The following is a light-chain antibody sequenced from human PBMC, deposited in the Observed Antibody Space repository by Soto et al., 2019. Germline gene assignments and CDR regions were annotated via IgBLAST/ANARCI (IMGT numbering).Light chain of an antibody. J-gene: IGLJ2*01. Sequence: QSVLTQPPSASGSPGQSVTISCTGTSSDVGGYNYVSWYQQHPGKAPKLMIYEVSKRPSGVPDRFSGSKSGKTASLPVSGLQAEDEADYYCSSYAGSNNLVFGGGTKLTVL. CDR1: SSDVGGYNY. CDR3: SSYAGSNNLV. CDR2: EVS. V-gene: IGLV2-8*01.